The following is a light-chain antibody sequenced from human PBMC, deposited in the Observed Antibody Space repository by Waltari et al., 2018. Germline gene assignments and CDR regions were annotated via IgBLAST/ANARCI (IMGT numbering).Light chain of an antibody. J-gene: IGKJ2*01. Sequence: EIVLKQSPATLSSSAGERATPSCRASQSVSNCLAWYQQKPGQTPRLLIYDASNRAAGIPARFSGSGSGTDFTLTISSLEPEDFALYYCQQRSNWPPYTFGQGTKVEI. CDR3: QQRSNWPPYT. CDR2: DAS. V-gene: IGKV3-11*01. CDR1: QSVSNC.